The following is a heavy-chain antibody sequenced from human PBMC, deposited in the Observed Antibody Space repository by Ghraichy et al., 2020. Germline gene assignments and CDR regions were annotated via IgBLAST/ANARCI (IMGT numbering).Heavy chain of an antibody. V-gene: IGHV4-34*01. CDR1: GGSFSGYY. D-gene: IGHD2-2*01. CDR2: INHSGST. CDR3: ARGRCSSTSCYFSYYYGMDV. Sequence: TLSLTCAVYGGSFSGYYWSWIRQPPGKGLEWIGEINHSGSTNYNPSLKSRVTISVDTSKNQFSLKLSSVTAADTAVYYCARGRCSSTSCYFSYYYGMDVWGQGTTVTVSS. J-gene: IGHJ6*02.